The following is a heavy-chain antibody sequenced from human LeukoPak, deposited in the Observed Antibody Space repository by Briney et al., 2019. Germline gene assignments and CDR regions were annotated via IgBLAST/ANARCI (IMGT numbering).Heavy chain of an antibody. V-gene: IGHV4-59*12. CDR3: ARDSLHCNGGRCFHMRVFDY. CDR1: GGSISSYY. J-gene: IGHJ4*02. Sequence: SETLSLTCTVSGGSISSYYWSWIRQPPGKGLEWIGYIYYSGSTNYNPSLKSRVTISVDKSNNQFSLKLTSLTAADTAVYYCARDSLHCNGGRCFHMRVFDYWGQGALVTVSS. D-gene: IGHD2-15*01. CDR2: IYYSGST.